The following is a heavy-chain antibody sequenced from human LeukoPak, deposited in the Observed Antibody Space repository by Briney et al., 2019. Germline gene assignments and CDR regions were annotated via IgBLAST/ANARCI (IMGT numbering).Heavy chain of an antibody. CDR2: IYYSGST. J-gene: IGHJ5*02. CDR1: GGSISSYY. D-gene: IGHD7-27*01. Sequence: SETLSLTCTVSGGSISSYYWSWIRQPPGKGLEWLGYIYYSGSTNYNPSLKSRVTISVDTSKNQFSLKLSSVTAADTAVYYCARGHYWGAGHWFDPWGQGTLVTVSS. V-gene: IGHV4-59*01. CDR3: ARGHYWGAGHWFDP.